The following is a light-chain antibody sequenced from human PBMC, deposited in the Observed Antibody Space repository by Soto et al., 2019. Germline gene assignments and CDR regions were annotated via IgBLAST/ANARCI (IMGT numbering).Light chain of an antibody. CDR1: SNTIGGYNL. CDR3: CSYVAPTTYV. V-gene: IGLV2-23*01. Sequence: QAVLPQPAYVSGSPGQSGTISCTGSSNTIGGYNLVSWYQQHPGTAPKVIIYEGIKRPSGVSNRFYGSISGSTASLTISGLQAEDEADYYCCSYVAPTTYVLGTRSKVAVL. J-gene: IGLJ1*01. CDR2: EGI.